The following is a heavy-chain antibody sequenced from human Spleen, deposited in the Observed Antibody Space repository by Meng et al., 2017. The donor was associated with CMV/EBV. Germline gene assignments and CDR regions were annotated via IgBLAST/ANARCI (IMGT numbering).Heavy chain of an antibody. Sequence: SASLFSGYSIGWVPHLPATGLVWLRIIYLDDSDATHSPSFQGLVPISADKSISSAYRQWSSLTASDTAMYYCARLDCSGSQYYFDYWGQGTLVTVSS. J-gene: IGHJ4*02. CDR3: ARLDCSGSQYYFDY. CDR1: ASLFSGYS. D-gene: IGHD2-15*01. V-gene: IGHV5-51*01. CDR2: IYLDDSDA.